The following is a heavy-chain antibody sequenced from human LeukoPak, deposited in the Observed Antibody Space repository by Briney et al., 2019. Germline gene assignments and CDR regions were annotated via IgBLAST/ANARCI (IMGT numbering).Heavy chain of an antibody. Sequence: PSGTLSLTCTVSGGSISSYYWSWIRQPPGKGLEWIGYIYYSGSTNYNPFLKSRVTISVDTSKNQFSLKLSSVTAADTAVYYCARVNYYDSSGYYPDYWGQGTLVTVSS. CDR2: IYYSGST. D-gene: IGHD3-22*01. CDR3: ARVNYYDSSGYYPDY. CDR1: GGSISSYY. V-gene: IGHV4-59*01. J-gene: IGHJ4*02.